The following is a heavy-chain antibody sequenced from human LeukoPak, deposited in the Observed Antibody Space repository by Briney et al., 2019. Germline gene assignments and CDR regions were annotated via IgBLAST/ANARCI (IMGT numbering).Heavy chain of an antibody. CDR2: MNPNSGNT. CDR3: ARGRAQVWFDP. J-gene: IGHJ5*02. V-gene: IGHV1-8*01. CDR1: GDTFTSYD. Sequence: ASVKVSCKGSGDTFTSYDINWVRQATGQGLEWMGWMNPNSGNTGYAQKFQGRVTMTRNTSISTAYMELSSLRSEDTAVYYCARGRAQVWFDPWGQGTLVTVSS.